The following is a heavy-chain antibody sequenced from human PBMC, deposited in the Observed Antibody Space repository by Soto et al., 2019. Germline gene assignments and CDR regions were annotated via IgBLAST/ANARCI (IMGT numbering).Heavy chain of an antibody. Sequence: RESLKISCKCSGYSFSTYWIGWVRQMPEQGLEWMGIIYPGDSETRYSPSFQGQVTISADRSINTAYLQWSSLKASDTAVFYWVRLARPSYQDGGINYYTSWFDSWGQGTPVTVSS. J-gene: IGHJ5*01. D-gene: IGHD3-22*01. CDR3: VRLARPSYQDGGINYYTSWFDS. CDR1: GYSFSTYW. CDR2: IYPGDSET. V-gene: IGHV5-51*01.